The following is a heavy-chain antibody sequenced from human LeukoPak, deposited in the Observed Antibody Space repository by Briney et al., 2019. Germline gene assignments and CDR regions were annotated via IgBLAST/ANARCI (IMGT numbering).Heavy chain of an antibody. CDR3: ASDIAAAGVFTFDY. CDR2: IYYSGST. CDR1: GGSISSYY. Sequence: SETLSLTCTVPGGSISSYYWSWIRQPPGKGLEWIGYIYYSGSTNYNPSLKSRVTISVDTSKNQFSLKLSSVAAADTAVYYCASDIAAAGVFTFDYWGQGTLVTVSS. J-gene: IGHJ4*02. V-gene: IGHV4-59*01. D-gene: IGHD6-13*01.